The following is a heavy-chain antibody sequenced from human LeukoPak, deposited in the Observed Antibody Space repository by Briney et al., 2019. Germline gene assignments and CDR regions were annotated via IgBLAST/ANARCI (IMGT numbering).Heavy chain of an antibody. J-gene: IGHJ5*02. CDR2: IYYSGST. CDR1: GGSISSYY. CDR3: ARGGISFLYP. V-gene: IGHV4-59*12. D-gene: IGHD3-3*01. Sequence: SETLSLTCTVSGGSISSYYWSWIRQPPGMGLEWIGYIYYSGSTNYNPPLRRRVTISVDTSKNQCSLKLSSGTAADTAVYYCARGGISFLYPWGQGTLVTVSS.